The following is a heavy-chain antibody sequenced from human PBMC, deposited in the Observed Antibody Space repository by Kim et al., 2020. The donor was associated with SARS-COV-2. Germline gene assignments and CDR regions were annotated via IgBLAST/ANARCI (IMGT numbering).Heavy chain of an antibody. CDR1: GYSFTSYW. J-gene: IGHJ4*02. D-gene: IGHD6-19*01. V-gene: IGHV5-51*01. CDR3: ARGSFSPGPQYYFDY. CDR2: IYPGDSDT. Sequence: GESLKISCKGSGYSFTSYWIGWVRQMPGKGLEWMGIIYPGDSDTRYSPSFQGQVTISADKSISTAYLQWSSLKASDTAMYYCARGSFSPGPQYYFDYWGQGTLVTVSS.